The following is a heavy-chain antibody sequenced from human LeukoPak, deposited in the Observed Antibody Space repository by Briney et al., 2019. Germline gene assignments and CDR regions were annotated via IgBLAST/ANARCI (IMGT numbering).Heavy chain of an antibody. CDR1: GGSISSHY. D-gene: IGHD5-18*01. J-gene: IGHJ4*02. V-gene: IGHV4-59*11. Sequence: PSETLSLTCTVSGGSISSHYWSWIRKPPGKGLEWIAYLLDSVNTKDNPSLNSRLTLSADTSKNQFSLRLSSVTAADTAVYYCATIKRGSIYGYFDFWGQGIKVTVSS. CDR2: LLDSVNT. CDR3: ATIKRGSIYGYFDF.